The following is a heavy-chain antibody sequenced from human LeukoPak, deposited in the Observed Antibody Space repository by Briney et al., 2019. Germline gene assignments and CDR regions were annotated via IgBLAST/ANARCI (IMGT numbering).Heavy chain of an antibody. J-gene: IGHJ4*02. V-gene: IGHV4-34*01. CDR1: GGSLSGYY. CDR2: INHSGST. D-gene: IGHD6-19*01. CDR3: ARALRGYSSGWYNY. Sequence: SETLSLTCAVYGGSLSGYYWSWIRQPPGKGLEWIGEINHSGSTNYNPSLKSRVTISVDTSKNQFSLKLSSVTAADTAVYYCARALRGYSSGWYNYWGQGTLVTVSS.